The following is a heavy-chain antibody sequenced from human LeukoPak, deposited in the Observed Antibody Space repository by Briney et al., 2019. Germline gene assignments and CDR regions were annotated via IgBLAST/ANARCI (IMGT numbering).Heavy chain of an antibody. CDR3: ARGRAARTYYYYYMDV. D-gene: IGHD6-6*01. V-gene: IGHV1-8*01. Sequence: ASVKVSCKASGYTFTSYDINWVRQATGQGLEWMVWMNPNSGNTGYAQKFQGRVTMTRNTSIGTAYMELSSLRSEDTAVYYCARGRAARTYYYYYMDVWGKGTTVTVSS. CDR1: GYTFTSYD. CDR2: MNPNSGNT. J-gene: IGHJ6*03.